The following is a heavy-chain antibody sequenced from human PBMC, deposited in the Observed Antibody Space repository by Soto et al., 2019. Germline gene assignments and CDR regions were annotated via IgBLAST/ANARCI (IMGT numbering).Heavy chain of an antibody. V-gene: IGHV3-30*18. J-gene: IGHJ6*01. CDR3: AKDEGYTAMVLNGMDV. CDR2: ISYDGSNK. D-gene: IGHD5-18*01. Sequence: QVQLVESGGGVVQPGRSLRLSCAASGFTFSSYGMHWVRQAPAKGLEWVAVISYDGSNKYYADSVKGRFTISRDNSKNTLYLQITSLRAEDTAVYYCAKDEGYTAMVLNGMDVW. CDR1: GFTFSSYG.